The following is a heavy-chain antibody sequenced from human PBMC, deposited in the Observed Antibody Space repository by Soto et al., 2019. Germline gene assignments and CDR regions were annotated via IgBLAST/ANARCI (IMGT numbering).Heavy chain of an antibody. CDR3: AQGIYGAY. CDR1: GFNFNNQA. J-gene: IGHJ4*02. V-gene: IGHV3-23*01. CDR2: ITGRVT. D-gene: IGHD5-12*01. Sequence: VQLRESGGGLVQPGGSLRLSCAASGFNFNNQAMSWVRQAPGMGLEWVSTITGRVTYYADSVKGRFTISRDKDTLFLQMDSLRTEDTAVYYCAQGIYGAYWGQGTLVTVSS.